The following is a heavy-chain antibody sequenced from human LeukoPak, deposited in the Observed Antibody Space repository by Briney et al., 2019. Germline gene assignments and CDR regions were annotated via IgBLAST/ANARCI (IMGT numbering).Heavy chain of an antibody. CDR2: ISGSGGST. D-gene: IGHD3-3*01. CDR1: RFQFSSYA. CDR3: AKGITTFGVVILGPPDY. Sequence: GGSLRLSCVASRFQFSSYAMSWVRQAPGKGLEWVSTISGSGGSTYYADSVKGRFTITRDNSKNTLYLQMNSLRAEDTALYYCAKGITTFGVVILGPPDYWGQGTLVTVSS. V-gene: IGHV3-23*01. J-gene: IGHJ4*02.